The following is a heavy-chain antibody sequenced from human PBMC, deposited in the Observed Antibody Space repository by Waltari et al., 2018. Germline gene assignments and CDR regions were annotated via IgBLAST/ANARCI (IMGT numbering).Heavy chain of an antibody. CDR3: VTDLPHSRNYDLPPH. Sequence: QLVESGGGLVQPGGSLRHSCAASGVVFRSHAMHWVRQAPGKGLECVATITGAGGGTYYADSVKGRFTISRDNSKNTLYLQLNSLRADDTAMYYCVTDLPHSRNYDLPPHWGQGTLVTVSS. CDR1: GVVFRSHA. CDR2: ITGAGGGT. J-gene: IGHJ4*02. D-gene: IGHD1-7*01. V-gene: IGHV3-23*04.